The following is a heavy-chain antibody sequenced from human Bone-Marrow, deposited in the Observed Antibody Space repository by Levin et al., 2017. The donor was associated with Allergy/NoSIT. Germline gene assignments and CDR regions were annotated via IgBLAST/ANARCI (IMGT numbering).Heavy chain of an antibody. CDR3: AKDSQSRDWGSSSWYCEA. J-gene: IGHJ4*02. CDR1: GFTFSSYA. CDR2: ISGRGDYT. D-gene: IGHD6-13*01. Sequence: PGGSLRLSCGASGFTFSSYAMNWVRQAPGKGLEWVSSISGRGDYTYYADSVKGRFTISRDNSKNTLFLQMNSLRAEDTALYYCAKDSQSRDWGSSSWYCEAWGQGTLVTVSS. V-gene: IGHV3-23*01.